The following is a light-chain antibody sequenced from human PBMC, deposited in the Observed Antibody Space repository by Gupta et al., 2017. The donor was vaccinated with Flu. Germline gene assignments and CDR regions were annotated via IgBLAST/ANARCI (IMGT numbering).Light chain of an antibody. J-gene: IGKJ4*01. CDR2: GAS. Sequence: DIQMTQSPSSLSASVGDRVTITCRATQNIGSFLNWYQQIPGKAPRLLIYGASSLRSGVPLRFSGRGSGTDFTLTISSLQPEDFATYYCQESYNTPRLSFGGGTKVEMK. V-gene: IGKV1-39*01. CDR3: QESYNTPRLS. CDR1: QNIGSF.